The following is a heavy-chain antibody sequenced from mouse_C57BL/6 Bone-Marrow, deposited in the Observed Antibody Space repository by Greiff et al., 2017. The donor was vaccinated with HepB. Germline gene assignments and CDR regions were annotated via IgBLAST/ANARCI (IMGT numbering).Heavy chain of an antibody. J-gene: IGHJ3*01. D-gene: IGHD4-1*01. CDR3: ARETGAWFAY. CDR1: GYTFTSYG. Sequence: QVQLQQSGAELARPGASVKLSCKASGYTFTSYGISWVKQRTGQGLEWIGVIYPRSGNTYYNEKFKGKATLTADKSSSTAYMELRSLTSEDSAVYYCARETGAWFAYWGQGTLVTVSA. V-gene: IGHV1-81*01. CDR2: IYPRSGNT.